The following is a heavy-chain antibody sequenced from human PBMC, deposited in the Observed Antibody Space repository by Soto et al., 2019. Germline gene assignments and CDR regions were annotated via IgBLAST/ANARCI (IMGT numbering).Heavy chain of an antibody. D-gene: IGHD1-1*01. CDR3: ARCRAAFSLHWNHIPWFDP. J-gene: IGHJ5*02. CDR1: GGSVSSGTYY. V-gene: IGHV4-61*01. Sequence: SETLSLTCTVSGGSVSSGTYYWSWIRQPPGRGLEWIGYIHYSGSTTYNPSLKSRVTISVDTSKNQFSLKLSSVTAADTAVYYCARCRAAFSLHWNHIPWFDPWGQGTLVTVSS. CDR2: IHYSGST.